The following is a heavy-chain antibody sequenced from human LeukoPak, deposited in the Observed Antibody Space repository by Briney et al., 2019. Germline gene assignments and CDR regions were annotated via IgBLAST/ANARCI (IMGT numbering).Heavy chain of an antibody. CDR1: GFTFNTYG. CDR3: AREWVGTTGVHYYFDH. J-gene: IGHJ4*02. Sequence: GKSLRLSCAASGFTFNTYGMHWVRQAPGKGLEWVAIMWYDGSNEYYADSVKGRFTIFRESSKNTLYLQMNSLRAEDTAVYYCAREWVGTTGVHYYFDHWGQGTLVTVSS. D-gene: IGHD1-26*01. CDR2: MWYDGSNE. V-gene: IGHV3-33*01.